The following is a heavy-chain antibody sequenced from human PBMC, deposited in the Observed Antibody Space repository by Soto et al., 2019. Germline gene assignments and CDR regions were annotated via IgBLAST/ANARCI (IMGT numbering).Heavy chain of an antibody. CDR1: GFTFSSYS. V-gene: IGHV3-48*02. D-gene: IGHD2-15*01. CDR3: ARGGCSGGSCYSPHTTWYYGMDV. J-gene: IGHJ6*02. Sequence: EVQLVESGGGLVQPGGSLRLSCAASGFTFSSYSMNWVRQAPGKGLEWVSYISSSSSTIYYADSVKGRFTISRDNAKNSLYLQMNSLRDEDTAVNYCARGGCSGGSCYSPHTTWYYGMDVWGQGTTVTVSS. CDR2: ISSSSSTI.